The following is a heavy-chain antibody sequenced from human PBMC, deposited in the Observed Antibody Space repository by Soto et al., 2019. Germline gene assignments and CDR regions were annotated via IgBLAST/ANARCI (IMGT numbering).Heavy chain of an antibody. J-gene: IGHJ6*01. CDR3: ARAKYCSGGSCYYYYGMDV. CDR1: GYSFTSYW. CDR2: IYPGDSDT. D-gene: IGHD2-15*01. Sequence: RGESLKISCKGSGYSFTSYWIGWVRQMPGKGLEWMGIIYPGDSDTRYSPSFQGQVTISADKSISTAYLQWSSLKASDTAMYYCARAKYCSGGSCYYYYGMDVWGQGTTVTVSS. V-gene: IGHV5-51*01.